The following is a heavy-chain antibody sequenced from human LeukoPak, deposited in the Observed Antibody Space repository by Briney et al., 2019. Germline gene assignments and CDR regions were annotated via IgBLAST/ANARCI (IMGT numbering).Heavy chain of an antibody. CDR3: ASLSSGSFDY. J-gene: IGHJ4*02. Sequence: SETLSLTCTVSGGSISSSSYYWGWIRQPPGKGLEWIGSIYYSGSTYYNPSLKSRVTISVDTSKNQFSLKLSSATAADTAVYYCASLSSGSFDYWGQGTLVTVSS. CDR2: IYYSGST. D-gene: IGHD3-10*01. V-gene: IGHV4-39*01. CDR1: GGSISSSSYY.